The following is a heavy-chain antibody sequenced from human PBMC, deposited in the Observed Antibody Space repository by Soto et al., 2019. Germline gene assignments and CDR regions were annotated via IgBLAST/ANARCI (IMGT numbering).Heavy chain of an antibody. CDR2: IYYSGST. V-gene: IGHV4-30-4*01. J-gene: IGHJ1*01. CDR3: ARATVTTSGNFQH. Sequence: TLSLTCTVSGGSISSGDYYWSWIRQPPGKGLEWIGYIYYSGSTYYNPSLKSRVTISVDTSKNQFSLKLSSVTAADTAVYYCARATVTTSGNFQHWGQGTLVTVSS. D-gene: IGHD4-17*01. CDR1: GGSISSGDYY.